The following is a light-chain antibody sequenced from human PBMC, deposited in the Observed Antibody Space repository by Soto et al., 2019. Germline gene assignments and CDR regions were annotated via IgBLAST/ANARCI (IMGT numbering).Light chain of an antibody. J-gene: IGKJ1*01. CDR1: QSISSY. V-gene: IGKV1-5*01. Sequence: DIQMTQSPSSLSASVGDRVTITCRASQSISSYLSWYQQKPGKAPKLLIFAASSLQSGVPSRFSGSGSGTEFTLTISSLQPDDFATYYCQHYNSYSEAFGQGTKVDIK. CDR3: QHYNSYSEA. CDR2: AAS.